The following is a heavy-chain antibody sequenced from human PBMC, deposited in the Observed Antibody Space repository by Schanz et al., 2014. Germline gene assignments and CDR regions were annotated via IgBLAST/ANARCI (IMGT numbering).Heavy chain of an antibody. CDR2: ISSRSSHI. CDR1: EFTFSTDA. J-gene: IGHJ4*02. CDR3: AKDINPYTDVLRHDLPDS. V-gene: IGHV3-21*01. D-gene: IGHD3-9*01. Sequence: DVHLLESGGGLVQPGGSLRLSCAASEFTFSTDAMSWVRQAPGKGLEWVSSISSRSSHIYYADSVKGRFTVSRDNAKNSVYLQMNGLRVEDTAVYYCAKDINPYTDVLRHDLPDSWGQGTRVTVSS.